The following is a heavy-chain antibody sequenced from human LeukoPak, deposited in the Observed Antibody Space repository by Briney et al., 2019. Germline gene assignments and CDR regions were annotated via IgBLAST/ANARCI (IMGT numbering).Heavy chain of an antibody. CDR2: IYTSGST. CDR1: GGSISSGSYY. V-gene: IGHV4-61*02. D-gene: IGHD2-2*02. CDR3: ARVVPAAIRGPYYYYYYMDV. Sequence: PSETLSLTCTVSGGSISSGSYYWSWIRQPAGKGLEWIGRIYTSGSTNYNPSLKSRVTISVDTSKNQFSLKLSSVTAADTAVYYCARVVPAAIRGPYYYYYYMDVWGIGTTVTVSS. J-gene: IGHJ6*03.